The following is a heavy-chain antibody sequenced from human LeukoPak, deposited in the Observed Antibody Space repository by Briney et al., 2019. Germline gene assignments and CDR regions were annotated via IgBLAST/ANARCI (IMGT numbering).Heavy chain of an antibody. D-gene: IGHD3-10*01. CDR2: ISSSSSTI. Sequence: TGGSLRLSCAASGFTFSSYSMNWVRQAPGKGLEWVSYISSSSSTIYYADSVKGRFTISRDNAKNSLYLQMNSLRAEDTAVYYCARGKYYHGSRSYYNGDDDYWGQGTLVTVSS. J-gene: IGHJ4*02. CDR1: GFTFSSYS. CDR3: ARGKYYHGSRSYYNGDDDY. V-gene: IGHV3-48*01.